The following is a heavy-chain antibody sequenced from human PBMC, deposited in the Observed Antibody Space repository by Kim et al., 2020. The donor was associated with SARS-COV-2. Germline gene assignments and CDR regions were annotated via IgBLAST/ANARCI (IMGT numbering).Heavy chain of an antibody. CDR2: IYSGGST. CDR1: GFTVSSNY. J-gene: IGHJ4*02. V-gene: IGHV3-53*01. D-gene: IGHD6-13*01. Sequence: GGSLRLSCAASGFTVSSNYMSWVRQAPGKGLEWVSVIYSGGSTYYADSVKGRFTISRDNSKNTLYLQMNSLRTEDTAVYYCARDSKAAADSFDYWGQGTLVTDSS. CDR3: ARDSKAAADSFDY.